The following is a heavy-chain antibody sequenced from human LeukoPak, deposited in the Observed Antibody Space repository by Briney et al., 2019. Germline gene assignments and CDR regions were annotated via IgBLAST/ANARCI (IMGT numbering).Heavy chain of an antibody. D-gene: IGHD1-20*01. V-gene: IGHV4-39*07. Sequence: SETLSLTCTVSGGSISSSSYYWGWIRQPPGKGLEWIGSIDYSGSTYYNPSLKSRVTISVDTSKNQFSLKLSSVTAADTAVYYCARDYYNWSYYYGMDVWGQGTTVTVSS. CDR3: ARDYYNWSYYYGMDV. CDR2: IDYSGST. CDR1: GGSISSSSYY. J-gene: IGHJ6*02.